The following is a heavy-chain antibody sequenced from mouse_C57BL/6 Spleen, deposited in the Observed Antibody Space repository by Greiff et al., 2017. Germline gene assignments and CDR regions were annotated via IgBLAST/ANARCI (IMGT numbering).Heavy chain of an antibody. CDR3: TLRGDAMDY. Sequence: VQGVESGAELVRPGASVTLSCKASGYTFTDYEMHWVKQTPVHGLEWIGAIDPETGGTAYNQKFKGKAILTADKSSSTAYMELRSLTSEDSAVYYCTLRGDAMDYWGQGTSVTVSS. CDR2: IDPETGGT. CDR1: GYTFTDYE. V-gene: IGHV1-15*01. J-gene: IGHJ4*01.